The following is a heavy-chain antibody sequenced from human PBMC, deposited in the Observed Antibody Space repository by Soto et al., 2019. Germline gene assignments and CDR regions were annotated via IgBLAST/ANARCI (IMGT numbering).Heavy chain of an antibody. CDR1: GGTFSRHA. D-gene: IGHD3-22*01. CDR2: IIPIFGTA. Sequence: QVQLVQSGAEVRKPGSSVKVSCKASGGTFSRHAISWVRQAPGQGLEWMGGIIPIFGTANHAQKFQGRVTIIADQSTSTVYMELGMMRSEDTDMDYCARGWGYDSNDYYYAYWGQGTLVIVSS. J-gene: IGHJ4*02. V-gene: IGHV1-69*01. CDR3: ARGWGYDSNDYYYAY.